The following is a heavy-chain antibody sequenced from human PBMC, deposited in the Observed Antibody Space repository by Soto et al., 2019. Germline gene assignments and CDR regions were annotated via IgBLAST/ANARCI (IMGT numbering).Heavy chain of an antibody. CDR3: ARGLDYGPYYYYGTDV. CDR2: IYPGDSDT. Sequence: GESLKISCQGSGYRFTSYVIVLVRPLPGKGLEWMGIIYPGDSDTRYSPSFQGQVTISADKSISTAYLQWSSLKASDTAMYYCARGLDYGPYYYYGTDVWGQGTTVTVSS. CDR1: GYRFTSYV. V-gene: IGHV5-51*01. J-gene: IGHJ6*02. D-gene: IGHD4-17*01.